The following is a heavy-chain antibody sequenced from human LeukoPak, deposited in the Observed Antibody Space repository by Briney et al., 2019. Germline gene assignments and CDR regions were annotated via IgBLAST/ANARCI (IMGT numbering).Heavy chain of an antibody. J-gene: IGHJ4*02. CDR2: ISYDGSNK. V-gene: IGHV3-30-3*01. CDR3: ARQVVVVISLDY. D-gene: IGHD3-22*01. Sequence: PGRSLRLSCAASGFTFSSYAMHWVRQAPGKGLEWVAVISYDGSNKYYADSVKGRFTISRDNSKNTLYLQMNSLRAEDTAVYYCARQVVVVISLDYWSQGTLVTVSS. CDR1: GFTFSSYA.